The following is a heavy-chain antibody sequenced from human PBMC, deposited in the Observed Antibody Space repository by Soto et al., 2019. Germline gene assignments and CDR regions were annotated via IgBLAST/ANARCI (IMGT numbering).Heavy chain of an antibody. Sequence: GGSLRLSCAASGFTFSSYGMHWVRQAPGKGLEWVAVIWYDGSNKYYADSVKGRFTISRDNSKNTLYLQMNSLRAEDTAVYYCARADYYDSSGYYFFRYWGQGTLVTVSS. D-gene: IGHD3-22*01. CDR2: IWYDGSNK. V-gene: IGHV3-33*01. CDR3: ARADYYDSSGYYFFRY. CDR1: GFTFSSYG. J-gene: IGHJ4*02.